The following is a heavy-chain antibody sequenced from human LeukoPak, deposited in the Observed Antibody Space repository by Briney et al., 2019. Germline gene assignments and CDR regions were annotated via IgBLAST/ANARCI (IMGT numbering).Heavy chain of an antibody. CDR2: IYHSGST. D-gene: IGHD2-15*01. Sequence: SETLSLTCTVSGYSISSGYYWGWIRQPPGKGLEWIGSIYHSGSTYYNPSLKSRVTISVDTSKNQFSLKLSSVTAADTAVYYCARSPGVAAITKLQYYYYYYMDVWAKGTTVTVSS. CDR1: GYSISSGYY. CDR3: ARSPGVAAITKLQYYYYYYMDV. J-gene: IGHJ6*03. V-gene: IGHV4-38-2*02.